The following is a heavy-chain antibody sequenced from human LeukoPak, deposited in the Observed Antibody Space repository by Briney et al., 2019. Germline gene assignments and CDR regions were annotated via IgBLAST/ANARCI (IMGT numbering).Heavy chain of an antibody. D-gene: IGHD3-9*01. CDR2: ISSYGGTT. J-gene: IGHJ4*02. CDR3: AQLYDTLTGY. Sequence: GGSLRLSCAASGLTFDDYGMSWVRQPPGKGLEWVSSISSYGGTTYYADSIKGRFTISRDNSKNTLYLEMNSLRAEDTAVYFCAQLYDTLTGYWGQGTLVTVSS. CDR1: GLTFDDYG. V-gene: IGHV3-23*01.